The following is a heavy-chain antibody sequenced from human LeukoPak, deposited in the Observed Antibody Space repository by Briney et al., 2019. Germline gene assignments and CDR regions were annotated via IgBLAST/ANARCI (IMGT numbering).Heavy chain of an antibody. V-gene: IGHV1-46*01. D-gene: IGHD3-16*02. CDR2: INPSGGST. CDR3: ARDSYPDAFDI. CDR1: GYTFTSYY. J-gene: IGHJ3*02. Sequence: ASVKVSCKASGYTFTSYYMHWVRQAPGQGLEWMGIINPSGGSTSYAQKLQGRVTMTTDTSTSTAYMELRSLRSDDTAVYYCARDSYPDAFDIWGQGTMVTVSS.